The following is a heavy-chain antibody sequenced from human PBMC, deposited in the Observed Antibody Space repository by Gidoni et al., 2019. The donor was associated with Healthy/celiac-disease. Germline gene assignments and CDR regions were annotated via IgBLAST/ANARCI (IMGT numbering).Heavy chain of an antibody. J-gene: IGHJ6*02. CDR3: ARDGYNYGLGYYYYGMDV. CDR1: GFTFSSYE. D-gene: IGHD5-12*01. V-gene: IGHV3-48*03. Sequence: EVQLVESGGGSVQPGGSLRLSCAAPGFTFSSYEMNWVRQAQGKGLEWVSYISSSGSTIYYADSVKGRFTISRDNAKNSLYLQMNSLRAEDTAVYYCARDGYNYGLGYYYYGMDVWGQGTTVTVSS. CDR2: ISSSGSTI.